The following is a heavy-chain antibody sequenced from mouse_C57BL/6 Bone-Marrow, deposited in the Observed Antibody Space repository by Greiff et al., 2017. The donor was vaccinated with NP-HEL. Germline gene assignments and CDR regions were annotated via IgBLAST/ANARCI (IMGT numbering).Heavy chain of an antibody. V-gene: IGHV7-3*01. CDR3: ARYPLGRGYFDY. J-gene: IGHJ2*01. Sequence: DVKLVESGGGLVQPGGSLSLSCAASGFTFTDYYMSWVRQPPGKALEWLGFIRNKANGYTTEYSASVKGRFTISRDNSQSILYLQMNALRAEDSATYYCARYPLGRGYFDYWGQGTTLTVSS. CDR1: GFTFTDYY. CDR2: IRNKANGYTT. D-gene: IGHD4-1*01.